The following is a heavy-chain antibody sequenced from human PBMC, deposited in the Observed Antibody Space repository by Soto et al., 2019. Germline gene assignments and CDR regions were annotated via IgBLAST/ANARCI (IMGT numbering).Heavy chain of an antibody. CDR1: GSFNSSGGYY. D-gene: IGHD2-15*01. J-gene: IGHJ3*02. V-gene: IGHV4-31*11. CDR3: ARGLVSPFGHGAFDI. CDR2: IYYSGST. Sequence: SETLSLTGAVSGSFNSSGGYYWSWIRQHPGKGLEWIGYIYYSGSTYYNPSLKSRVTISVDTSKNQFSLKLSSVTAADTAVYYCARGLVSPFGHGAFDIWGQGTMVTVS.